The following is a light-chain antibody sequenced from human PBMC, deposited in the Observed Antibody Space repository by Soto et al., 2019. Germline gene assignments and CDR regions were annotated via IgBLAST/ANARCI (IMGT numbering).Light chain of an antibody. V-gene: IGKV1-33*01. CDR1: QDITNY. Sequence: DLQMTQSPSSLSASVGDRITITCQASQDITNYLNWYQQKAGKAPKLLISDAFNLERGVPSRFSASRSGTKYTLTISSLQPEDFATYYCQQYDDRPLTFGGGTKVEI. CDR3: QQYDDRPLT. CDR2: DAF. J-gene: IGKJ4*01.